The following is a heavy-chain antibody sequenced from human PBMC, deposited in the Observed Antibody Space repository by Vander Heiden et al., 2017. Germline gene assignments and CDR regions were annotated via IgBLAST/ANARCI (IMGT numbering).Heavy chain of an antibody. CDR1: GFTFSSDS. Sequence: EVQLVESGGGLVQPGGSLRLSCAASGFTFSSDSMNWVRQAPGKGLERVSYISSSSSTIYYADSVKGRFTISRDNAKNSLYLQMNSLRDEDTAVYYCARDSIRLRYFDWFCYFDYWGQGTLVTVSS. CDR3: ARDSIRLRYFDWFCYFDY. CDR2: ISSSSSTI. D-gene: IGHD3-9*01. J-gene: IGHJ4*02. V-gene: IGHV3-48*02.